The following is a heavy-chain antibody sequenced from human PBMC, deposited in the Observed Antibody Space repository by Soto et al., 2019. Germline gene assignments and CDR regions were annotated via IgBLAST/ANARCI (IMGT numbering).Heavy chain of an antibody. V-gene: IGHV2-5*02. CDR2: IYWDDDK. Sequence: QITLKESGPPLVKPTQTLTLTCSFSGFSISNRGMGLGWIRQPPGKALEWLALIYWDDDKRYRASLKSRLTINKDTSKNQVVLTMTKMAPMDTATYYCAHLSDLSLSGAPRNWFDPWAQGTLVIVSS. CDR1: GFSISNRGMG. CDR3: AHLSDLSLSGAPRNWFDP. J-gene: IGHJ5*02. D-gene: IGHD7-27*01.